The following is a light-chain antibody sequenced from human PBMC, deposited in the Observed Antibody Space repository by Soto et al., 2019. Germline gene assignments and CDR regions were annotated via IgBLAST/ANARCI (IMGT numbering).Light chain of an antibody. V-gene: IGLV2-14*02. Sequence: SALTQPASVSGSPGQSITISCTGGSSDVGSYNRVSWYRQHPGKAPQLMIYEVSNRPSGVSNRFSGSKSGNTASLTISGLQAEDEADYFCSSLTRSDTWVLGGGPKVTVL. CDR1: SSDVGSYNR. J-gene: IGLJ3*02. CDR2: EVS. CDR3: SSLTRSDTWV.